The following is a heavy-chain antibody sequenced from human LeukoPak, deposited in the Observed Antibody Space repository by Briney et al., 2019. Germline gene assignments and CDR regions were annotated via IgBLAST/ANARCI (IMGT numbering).Heavy chain of an antibody. V-gene: IGHV3-15*01. CDR1: GLIFNKAW. D-gene: IGHD2-21*01. Sequence: PGGSLRLSCAASGLIFNKAWMNGVRQAPGRGPAWVGGIKTNNDGGTTDYASPVEGRFIISREDSKNTIDLQMSRLIIDDTAIYYCTPVMVEDGGFWGQGALVTVSS. CDR2: IKTNNDGGTT. J-gene: IGHJ1*01. CDR3: TPVMVEDGGF.